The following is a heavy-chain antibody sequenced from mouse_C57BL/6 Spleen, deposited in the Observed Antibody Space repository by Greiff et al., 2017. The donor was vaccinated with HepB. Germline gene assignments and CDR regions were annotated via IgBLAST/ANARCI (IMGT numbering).Heavy chain of an antibody. J-gene: IGHJ3*01. CDR3: ARNHYDYDWFAY. V-gene: IGHV5-17*01. D-gene: IGHD2-4*01. CDR2: ISSGSSTI. CDR1: GFTFSDYG. Sequence: DVKLVESGGGLVKPGGSLKLSCAASGFTFSDYGMHWVRQAPEKGLEWVAYISSGSSTIYYADTVKGRFTISRDNAKNTLFLQMTSLRSEDTAMYYCARNHYDYDWFAYWGQGTLVTVSA.